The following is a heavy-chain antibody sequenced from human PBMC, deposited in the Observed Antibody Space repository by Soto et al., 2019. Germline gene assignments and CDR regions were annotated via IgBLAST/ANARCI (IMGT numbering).Heavy chain of an antibody. D-gene: IGHD3-3*01. J-gene: IGHJ5*02. CDR3: AKRSPVLRFLEWLRTNWFDP. V-gene: IGHV3-23*01. CDR1: GFTFSSYA. CDR2: ISGSGGST. Sequence: PGGSLRLSCAASGFTFSSYAMSWVRQPPGKGLEWVSAISGSGGSTYYADSVKGRFTISRDNSKNTLYLQMNSLRAEDTAVYYCAKRSPVLRFLEWLRTNWFDPWGQGTLVTVSS.